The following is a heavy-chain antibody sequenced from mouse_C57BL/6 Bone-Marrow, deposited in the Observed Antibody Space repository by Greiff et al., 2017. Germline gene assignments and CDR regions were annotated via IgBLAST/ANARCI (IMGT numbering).Heavy chain of an antibody. Sequence: VKLQQSGPGLVQPSQSLSITCTVSGFSLTSYGVHWVRQSPGKGLEWLGVIWSGGSTDYNAAFISSMSISTDNSKSQVFFKMNSLQADDTAIYYCARKSGWLLPHAMDYWGQGTSVTVSS. J-gene: IGHJ4*01. V-gene: IGHV2-2*01. CDR1: GFSLTSYG. D-gene: IGHD2-3*01. CDR3: ARKSGWLLPHAMDY. CDR2: IWSGGST.